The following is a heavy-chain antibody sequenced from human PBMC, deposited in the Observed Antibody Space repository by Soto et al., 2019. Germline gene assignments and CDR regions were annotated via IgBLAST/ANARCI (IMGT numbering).Heavy chain of an antibody. J-gene: IGHJ6*02. CDR1: GDSASSNSAA. Sequence: PSQTLSLTCAISGDSASSNSAAWNWIRQSPSRGLEWLGRTYYRSKWYNDYAVSVKSRITINPDTSKNQFSLQLNSVTPEDTAVYYCAKSRVGIFGVVYYYYGMDVWGRGTTVTVSS. CDR2: TYYRSKWYN. D-gene: IGHD3-3*01. V-gene: IGHV6-1*01. CDR3: AKSRVGIFGVVYYYYGMDV.